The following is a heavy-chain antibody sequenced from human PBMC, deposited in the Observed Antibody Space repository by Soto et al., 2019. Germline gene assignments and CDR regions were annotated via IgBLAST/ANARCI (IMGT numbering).Heavy chain of an antibody. CDR3: ARDFAYFDS. Sequence: SETLSLTCTVSGGSFRSGSYHWSWIRQPPGKGLEWIGYVYHTGRTSYNPSLKSRASISMDTSKNQFSLDLDSVTAADTAVYFCARDFAYFDSWGQGTLVTVSS. D-gene: IGHD3-3*01. J-gene: IGHJ4*02. V-gene: IGHV4-61*01. CDR2: VYHTGRT. CDR1: GGSFRSGSYH.